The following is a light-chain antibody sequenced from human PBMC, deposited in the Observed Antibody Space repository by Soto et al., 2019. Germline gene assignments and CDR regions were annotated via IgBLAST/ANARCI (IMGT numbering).Light chain of an antibody. Sequence: EIAMTQSPATLSVSPGERATLSCRASQSVSSKLAWYQQKPGQAPRLLIYDASTRATGIPARFSGSASGTEFTLTISSLQSEDFAVYYCQQYDDWQTFGQGTKVDIK. CDR1: QSVSSK. J-gene: IGKJ1*01. CDR3: QQYDDWQT. V-gene: IGKV3-15*01. CDR2: DAS.